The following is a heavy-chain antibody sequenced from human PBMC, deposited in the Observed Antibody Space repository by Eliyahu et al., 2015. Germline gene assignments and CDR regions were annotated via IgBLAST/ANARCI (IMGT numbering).Heavy chain of an antibody. CDR1: GFTXVXYA. CDR3: AKGISSITMIVVSFDY. Sequence: EVXLVESGGGVVQPGGSLRLSXAASGFTXVXYAMHWVRQAPGKGLEWVSLISGDGGSTYYADSVKGRFTISRDNSKNSLYLQMNSLRTEDTALYYCAKGISSITMIVVSFDYWGQGTLVTVSS. J-gene: IGHJ4*02. V-gene: IGHV3-43*02. CDR2: ISGDGGST. D-gene: IGHD3-22*01.